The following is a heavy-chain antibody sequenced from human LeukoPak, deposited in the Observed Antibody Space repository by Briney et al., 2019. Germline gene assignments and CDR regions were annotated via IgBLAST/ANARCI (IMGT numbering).Heavy chain of an antibody. CDR2: MNPKTGNT. CDR3: ASSVFGVPY. CDR1: GYTFSSYD. J-gene: IGHJ4*02. V-gene: IGHV1-8*03. D-gene: IGHD3-3*01. Sequence: ASVKVSCKASGYTFSSYDINWVRQAAGQGLEWMGWMNPKTGNTGLSQKFQGRVTITRDTSISTAYMELSRLTSEDTAVYYCASSVFGVPYWGQGTLVTVSS.